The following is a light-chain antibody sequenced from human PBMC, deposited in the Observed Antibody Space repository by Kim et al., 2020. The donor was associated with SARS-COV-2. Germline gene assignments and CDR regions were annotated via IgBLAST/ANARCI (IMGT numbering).Light chain of an antibody. CDR2: DVS. V-gene: IGLV2-14*04. Sequence: GQSITISCTGTSSDVGGYNYVSWYQQHPARAPKLMIYDVSKRPSGVSTRFSGSKSGNTASLTISGLQAEDEGDYYCSSYARGSTVVFGGGTQLTVL. J-gene: IGLJ2*01. CDR1: SSDVGGYNY. CDR3: SSYARGSTVV.